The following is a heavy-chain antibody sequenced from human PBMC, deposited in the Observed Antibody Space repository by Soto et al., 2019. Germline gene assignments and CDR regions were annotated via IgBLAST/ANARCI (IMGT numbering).Heavy chain of an antibody. Sequence: GGSLRLSCAASGFTFSSYAMHWVRQAPGKGLEWVAVTSYDGSNSYYADSVKGRFTISRDNSKNTLYLQMISLRAEDTAVYYCARDPGYNYGLDYWGQGTLVTVSS. V-gene: IGHV3-30-3*01. CDR2: TSYDGSNS. CDR1: GFTFSSYA. D-gene: IGHD5-18*01. J-gene: IGHJ4*02. CDR3: ARDPGYNYGLDY.